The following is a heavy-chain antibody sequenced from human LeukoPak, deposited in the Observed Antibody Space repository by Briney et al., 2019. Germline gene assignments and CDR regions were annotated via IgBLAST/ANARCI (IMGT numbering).Heavy chain of an antibody. CDR1: GGSISSYY. V-gene: IGHV4-4*07. CDR3: ARESSDYYGSGSYFFYGAFDI. Sequence: SETLSLTCTVSGGSISSYYWSWLRHPAGKGLEWIGRIYTSGSPNYNPSLKSRVTMSVDTSKNQFSLKLSSVTAADTAVYYCARESSDYYGSGSYFFYGAFDIWGQGTMVTVSS. CDR2: IYTSGSP. J-gene: IGHJ3*02. D-gene: IGHD3-10*01.